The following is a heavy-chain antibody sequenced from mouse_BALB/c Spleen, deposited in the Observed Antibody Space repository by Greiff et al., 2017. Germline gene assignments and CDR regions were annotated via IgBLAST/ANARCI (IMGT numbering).Heavy chain of an antibody. V-gene: IGHV2-5-1*01. J-gene: IGHJ2*01. Sequence: VQLQQSGPSLVQPSQSLSITCTVSGFSLTSYGVHWVRQSPGKGLEWLGVIWRGGSTDYNAAFMSRLSITKDNSKSQVFFKMNSLQADDTAIYYCAKNKYYGSSYYFDYWGQGTTLTVSS. D-gene: IGHD1-1*01. CDR3: AKNKYYGSSYYFDY. CDR1: GFSLTSYG. CDR2: IWRGGST.